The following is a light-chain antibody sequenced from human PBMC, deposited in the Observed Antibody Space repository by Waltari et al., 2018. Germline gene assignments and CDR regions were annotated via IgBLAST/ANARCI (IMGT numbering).Light chain of an antibody. V-gene: IGLV4-69*01. CDR2: LNSDGSH. CDR1: RGRSSHA. Sequence: QLVLTHSPSASASLRASGTLTSTLSRGRSSHATAWHQQQPEKGPRDLMKLNSDGSHSKGDGIPDRFSGSSSGAERYLTISSLQSEDEADYYCQTWGTGIQVFGGGTKLTVL. J-gene: IGLJ2*01. CDR3: QTWGTGIQV.